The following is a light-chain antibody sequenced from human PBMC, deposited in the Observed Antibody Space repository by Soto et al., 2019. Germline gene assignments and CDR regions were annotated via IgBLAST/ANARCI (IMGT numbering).Light chain of an antibody. Sequence: QSVLTQPPSVSSAPGQKVTISCSGSSSNIGNNYVSWYQQLPGTAPKLLIYENNKRPSGIPDRFSGSKSGTSATLGITGLKTGDVADYYCGTWDSSLSAYVFGNGTKVTVL. J-gene: IGLJ1*01. CDR1: SSNIGNNY. CDR3: GTWDSSLSAYV. CDR2: ENN. V-gene: IGLV1-51*02.